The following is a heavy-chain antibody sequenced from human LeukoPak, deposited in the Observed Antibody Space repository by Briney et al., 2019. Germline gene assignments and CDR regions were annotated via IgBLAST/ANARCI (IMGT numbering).Heavy chain of an antibody. CDR1: GFTFSSYA. V-gene: IGHV3-7*01. CDR2: IKQDGSEK. CDR3: ARFNWATVNFDY. J-gene: IGHJ4*02. D-gene: IGHD4-17*01. Sequence: PGGSLRLSCAAFGFTFSSYAMNWVRQAPGKGLEWVANIKQDGSEKYSVDSVKGRFTISRDNSKSSLHLQMNSLRAEDTAVYYCARFNWATVNFDYWGQGTLVTVSS.